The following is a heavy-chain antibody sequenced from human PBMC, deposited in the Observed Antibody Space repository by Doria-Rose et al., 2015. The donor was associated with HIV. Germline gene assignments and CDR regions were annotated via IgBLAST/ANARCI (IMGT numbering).Heavy chain of an antibody. CDR3: AKVGKIVVVPAAIDY. Sequence: EVQLLESGGGLIQPGGSLRLSCAASGFTFSNYAMTWVRQTPGKGLEWVSVISGSGDITYFSESVKGRFTISRDNSKKMLYLQMNSLRVEDTAVYYCAKVGKIVVVPAAIDYWGQGTLVTVSS. CDR1: GFTFSNYA. D-gene: IGHD2-2*01. CDR2: ISGSGDIT. V-gene: IGHV3-23*01. J-gene: IGHJ4*02.